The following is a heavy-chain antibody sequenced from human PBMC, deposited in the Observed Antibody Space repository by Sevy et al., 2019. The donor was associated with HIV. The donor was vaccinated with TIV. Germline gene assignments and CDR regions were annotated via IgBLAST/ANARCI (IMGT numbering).Heavy chain of an antibody. V-gene: IGHV3-15*01. D-gene: IGHD2-2*01. Sequence: GGSLRLSCAVSGFTFSNAWMSWVRQAPGKGLEWVGRIKSKTDGGTTDYAAPVKGRFTILRDDSKNTLYLQMNSLKTEETAVYYCITSRYCSSTSCYWTDYWGQGTLVTVSS. CDR2: IKSKTDGGTT. CDR1: GFTFSNAW. CDR3: ITSRYCSSTSCYWTDY. J-gene: IGHJ4*02.